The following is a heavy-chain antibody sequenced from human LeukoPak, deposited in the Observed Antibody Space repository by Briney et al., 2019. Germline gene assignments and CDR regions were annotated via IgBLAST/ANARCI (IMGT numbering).Heavy chain of an antibody. CDR2: IYYSGST. J-gene: IGHJ3*02. V-gene: IGHV4-39*01. CDR3: ARQENDYVWGSYRPNAFDI. Sequence: SETLSLTCTVSGGSISSSSYYWGWIRQPPGKGLEWIGSIYYSGSTYYNPSLKSRVTISVDTSKNQFSLKLSSVTAADTAVYYCARQENDYVWGSYRPNAFDIWGQGTMVTVSS. CDR1: GGSISSSSYY. D-gene: IGHD3-16*02.